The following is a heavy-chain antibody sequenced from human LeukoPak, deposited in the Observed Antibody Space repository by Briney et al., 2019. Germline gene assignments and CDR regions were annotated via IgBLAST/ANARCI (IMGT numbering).Heavy chain of an antibody. D-gene: IGHD5-24*01. CDR2: IIPIFGTA. CDR1: GGTFSSYA. J-gene: IGHJ4*02. Sequence: SVKVSCKASGGTFSSYAISWVRQAPGQGLEWMGRIIPIFGTANYAQKFQGRVTITTDESTSTAYMELSSLRSEDTAVYCCAREGGSNQALDYWGQGTLVTVSS. CDR3: AREGGSNQALDY. V-gene: IGHV1-69*05.